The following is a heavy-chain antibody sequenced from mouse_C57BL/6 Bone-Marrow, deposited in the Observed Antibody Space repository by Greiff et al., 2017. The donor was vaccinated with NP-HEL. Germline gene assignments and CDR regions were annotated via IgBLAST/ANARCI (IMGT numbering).Heavy chain of an antibody. Sequence: VQLQQPGAELVKPGASVKLSCKASGYTFTSYWMQWVKQRPGQGLEWMGEIDPSDSYTNYNQKFKGKATLTVDTSSSTAYMQLSSLTSEDSAVYYCARSDYYGSSHWYFDVWGTGTTVTVSS. J-gene: IGHJ1*03. D-gene: IGHD1-1*01. CDR3: ARSDYYGSSHWYFDV. CDR2: IDPSDSYT. CDR1: GYTFTSYW. V-gene: IGHV1-50*01.